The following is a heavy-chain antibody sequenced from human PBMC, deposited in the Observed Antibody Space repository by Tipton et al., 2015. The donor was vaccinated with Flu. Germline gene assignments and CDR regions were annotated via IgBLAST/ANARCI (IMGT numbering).Heavy chain of an antibody. V-gene: IGHV3-33*08. D-gene: IGHD3-16*01. CDR1: GLSVSDNY. CDR2: IWYDGSNI. Sequence: SLRLSCEASGLSVSDNYMTWVRQAPGKGLEWVAVIWYDGSNIHYADSVKGRFTISRDNSKNTLYLQMNGLRAEDTAVYYCARDEGVVNYYFGMDAWGQGTTVTVSS. J-gene: IGHJ6*01. CDR3: ARDEGVVNYYFGMDA.